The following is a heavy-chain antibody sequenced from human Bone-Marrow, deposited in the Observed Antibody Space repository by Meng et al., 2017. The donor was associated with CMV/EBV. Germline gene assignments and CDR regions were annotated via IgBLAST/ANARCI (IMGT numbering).Heavy chain of an antibody. CDR2: ISWNSGSI. Sequence: SLKISCAASGFTFDDYAMHWVRQAPGKGLEWVSGISWNSGSIGYADSVKGRFTISRDNAKNSLYLQMNSPRAEDTALYYCAKGSTMIVGVSTFDYWGQGTLVTVSS. J-gene: IGHJ4*02. V-gene: IGHV3-9*01. CDR3: AKGSTMIVGVSTFDY. D-gene: IGHD3-22*01. CDR1: GFTFDDYA.